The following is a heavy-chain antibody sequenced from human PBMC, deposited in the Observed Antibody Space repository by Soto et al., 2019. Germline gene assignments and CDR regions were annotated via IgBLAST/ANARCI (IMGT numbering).Heavy chain of an antibody. Sequence: KTSETLSLTCAVSGGSIGTSAYYWGWIRQAPGKGLEWIGSINHSGNTYLSPSLKDRVTMSVDTSKNSFSLKLRSATAADTGLYYCSRRAPEGFDPWGQGTLVPVSS. CDR1: GGSIGTSAYY. J-gene: IGHJ5*02. CDR3: SRRAPEGFDP. CDR2: INHSGNT. V-gene: IGHV4-39*01.